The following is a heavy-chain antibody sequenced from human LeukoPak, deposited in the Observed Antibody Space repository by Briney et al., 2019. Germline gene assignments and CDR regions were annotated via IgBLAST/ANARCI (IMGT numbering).Heavy chain of an antibody. D-gene: IGHD1-26*01. V-gene: IGHV1-8*03. CDR1: GYTFTSYD. CDR3: ATLSGESTHSLAFDI. CDR2: MNPNSGNT. Sequence: ASVKVSCKASGYTFTSYDINWVRQATGQGLEWMGWMNPNSGNTGYAQKFQGRVTITRNTSISTAYMELSSLRSEDTAVYYCATLSGESTHSLAFDIWGQGTMVTVSS. J-gene: IGHJ3*02.